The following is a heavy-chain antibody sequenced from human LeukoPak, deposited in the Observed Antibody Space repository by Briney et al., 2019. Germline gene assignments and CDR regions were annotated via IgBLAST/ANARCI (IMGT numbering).Heavy chain of an antibody. D-gene: IGHD3-3*01. V-gene: IGHV3-7*03. CDR1: GFSFSTYW. CDR2: VRRDGSET. Sequence: PGGSLRLSCAASGFSFSTYWMSWVRQAPGKGLEWVANVRRDGSETHYVDSVKGRFTISRDNSKNTLYLQMNSLRAEDTAVYYCAKDPTYYDFWRNQNWFDPWGQGTLVTVSS. J-gene: IGHJ5*02. CDR3: AKDPTYYDFWRNQNWFDP.